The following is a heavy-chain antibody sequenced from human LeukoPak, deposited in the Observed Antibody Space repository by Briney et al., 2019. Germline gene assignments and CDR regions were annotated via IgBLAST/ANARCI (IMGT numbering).Heavy chain of an antibody. CDR3: ASQYYYDSSGYFY. Sequence: GGSLRLSCAASGFTFSSYEMNWVPQAPGKGLEWVSYISSSGSTIYYADSVKGRFTISRDNAKNSLYLQMNSLRAEDTAVYYCASQYYYDSSGYFYWGQGTLVTVSS. CDR2: ISSSGSTI. D-gene: IGHD3-22*01. J-gene: IGHJ4*02. V-gene: IGHV3-48*03. CDR1: GFTFSSYE.